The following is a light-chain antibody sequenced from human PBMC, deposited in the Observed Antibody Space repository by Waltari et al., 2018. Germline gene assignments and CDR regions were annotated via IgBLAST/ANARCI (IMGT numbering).Light chain of an antibody. CDR1: ENVNNY. J-gene: IGKJ2*03. CDR3: QHGYGTPYS. Sequence: DIQMPQSPSSLSASVGDRVTITCRASENVNNYLNWYQQKPGKAPKLLIYKASTLQSGVPSRFSGSGSGTDYTFTISSLQSEDVATYYCQHGYGTPYSFGQGTKVEIK. CDR2: KAS. V-gene: IGKV1-39*01.